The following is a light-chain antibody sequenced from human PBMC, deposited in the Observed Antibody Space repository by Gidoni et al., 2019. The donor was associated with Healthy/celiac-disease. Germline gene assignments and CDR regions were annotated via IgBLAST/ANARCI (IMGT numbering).Light chain of an antibody. CDR3: QSYDSSLSAWV. V-gene: IGLV1-40*01. Sequence: QSVLTPPPSVSGAPGQRVTIPCTGSSSNIGAGYDVHWYQQLPGTAPKLLIYGNSNRPSGVPDRFSGSKSGTSASLAITGLQAEDEADYYCQSYDSSLSAWVFGGGTKLTVL. CDR2: GNS. J-gene: IGLJ3*02. CDR1: SSNIGAGYD.